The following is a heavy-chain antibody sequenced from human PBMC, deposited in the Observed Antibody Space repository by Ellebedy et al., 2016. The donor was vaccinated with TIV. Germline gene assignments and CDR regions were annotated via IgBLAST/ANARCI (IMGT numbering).Heavy chain of an antibody. Sequence: GESLKISXVVSGFVFRSYWMHWVRQAPGKGLVWVSRIDFDGSATTYADAVRGRFTVSRDNAKNTLFLQMDSLSADDTAVYYCARDRIYGLDYWGQGTLVAVSS. CDR1: GFVFRSYW. V-gene: IGHV3-74*01. CDR3: ARDRIYGLDY. J-gene: IGHJ4*02. CDR2: IDFDGSAT. D-gene: IGHD3-10*01.